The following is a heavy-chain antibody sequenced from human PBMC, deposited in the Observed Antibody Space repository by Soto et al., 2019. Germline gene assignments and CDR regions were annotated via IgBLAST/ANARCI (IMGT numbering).Heavy chain of an antibody. V-gene: IGHV1-8*01. Sequence: QVQLVQSGAEVKKPGASVKVSCKASGYTFTSYDINWVRQATGQGLEWMGWMNPYSGNTGYAQKFQGRLTMTRNTSIGTAYMQWYRLRSEDTAVYTCVGVAHDSAFWGQGTLVTVSS. CDR2: MNPYSGNT. J-gene: IGHJ4*02. CDR3: VGVAHDSAF. CDR1: GYTFTSYD. D-gene: IGHD3-3*01.